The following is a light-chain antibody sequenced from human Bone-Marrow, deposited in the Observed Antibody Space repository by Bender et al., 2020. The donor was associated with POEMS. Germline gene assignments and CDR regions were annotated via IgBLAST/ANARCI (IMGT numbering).Light chain of an antibody. CDR1: SSNIGAHA. CDR3: AVWDDSLNGWV. J-gene: IGLJ3*02. CDR2: SSH. V-gene: IGLV1-44*01. Sequence: QSVLTQPPSASGTPGQRVTISCSGGSSNIGAHAVNWYQHLPGTAPQLLIYSSHRRPSEVPDRFSGSRSGTSASLAISGLQSEGEADYDCAVWDDSLNGWVFGGGTKLTVL.